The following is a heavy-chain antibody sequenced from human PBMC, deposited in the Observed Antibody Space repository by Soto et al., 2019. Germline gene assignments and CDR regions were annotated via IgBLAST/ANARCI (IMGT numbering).Heavy chain of an antibody. D-gene: IGHD6-19*01. Sequence: ASVKVSCKASGYTFTSYAMHWVRQAPGQRLEWMGWINAGNGNTKYSQKFQGRVTITRDTSASTAYMELSSLRSDGTALYYCARILAVAGTFDSWSQGTLVTVSS. J-gene: IGHJ4*02. CDR1: GYTFTSYA. V-gene: IGHV1-3*01. CDR2: INAGNGNT. CDR3: ARILAVAGTFDS.